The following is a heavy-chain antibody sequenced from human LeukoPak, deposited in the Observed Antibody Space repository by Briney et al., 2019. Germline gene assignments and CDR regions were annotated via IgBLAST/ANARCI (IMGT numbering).Heavy chain of an antibody. J-gene: IGHJ4*02. V-gene: IGHV3-33*01. Sequence: PGGSLRLSCAASGFTFSSYGMHWVRQAPGKGLEWVAVIWYDGSNEYYADSVKGRFTISRDNSKNTLYLQMNSLGAEDTAVYYCARDAVAYCGGDCYSDYWGQGTLVTVSS. CDR3: ARDAVAYCGGDCYSDY. D-gene: IGHD2-21*02. CDR1: GFTFSSYG. CDR2: IWYDGSNE.